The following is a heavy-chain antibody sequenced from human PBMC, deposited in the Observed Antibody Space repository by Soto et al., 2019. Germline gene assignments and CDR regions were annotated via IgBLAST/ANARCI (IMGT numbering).Heavy chain of an antibody. Sequence: QAQLVQSGAEVKKPGASVKVSCKASGYTFTGYDINWVRQATGQGREWKGWMNPNSGNTGYAQNFQGRVTITRDNPITTAYMDLTSLRDDDSAVYYWAGEKVGTTGIDFWGQGTLVTVSS. V-gene: IGHV1-8*03. CDR2: MNPNSGNT. CDR3: AGEKVGTTGIDF. CDR1: GYTFTGYD. D-gene: IGHD1-26*01. J-gene: IGHJ4*02.